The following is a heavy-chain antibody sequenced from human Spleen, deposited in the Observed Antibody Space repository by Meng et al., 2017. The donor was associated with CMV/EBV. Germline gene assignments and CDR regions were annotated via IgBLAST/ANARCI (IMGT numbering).Heavy chain of an antibody. D-gene: IGHD3-22*01. CDR2: VSPYNDNR. CDR1: FNNYA. J-gene: IGHJ4*02. CDR3: ARPYYSDTTGYYQGLFWDY. V-gene: IGHV1-18*01. Sequence: FNNYAITWMRQAPGQGLEWMGWVSPYNDNRNYAQHFQGRVTMTTDTSTNTAYMELRSLRSDDSAVYYCARPYYSDTTGYYQGLFWDYWGQGTLVTVSS.